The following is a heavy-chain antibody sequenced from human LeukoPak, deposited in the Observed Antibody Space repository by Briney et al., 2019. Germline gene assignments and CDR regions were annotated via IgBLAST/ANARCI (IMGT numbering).Heavy chain of an antibody. Sequence: ASVKVSCKASGYTFTSYYMHWVRQAPGQGLEWMGIINPSGCSTTYAQKFQGRVTMTRDTSTSTVYMELSSLRSEDTAVYYCATTPNPIFGVGGGYYYMDVWGKGTTVTVSS. J-gene: IGHJ6*03. CDR1: GYTFTSYY. CDR2: INPSGCST. V-gene: IGHV1-46*01. D-gene: IGHD3-3*01. CDR3: ATTPNPIFGVGGGYYYMDV.